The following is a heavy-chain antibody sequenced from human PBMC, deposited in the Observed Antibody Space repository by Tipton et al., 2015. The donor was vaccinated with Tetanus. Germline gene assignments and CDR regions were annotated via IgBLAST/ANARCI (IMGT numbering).Heavy chain of an antibody. V-gene: IGHV4-34*01. CDR1: GGGIIVCNFY. D-gene: IGHD3-10*01. J-gene: IGHJ4*02. CDR3: ARTAGGAGSYYKGKFYFDH. CDR2: IKHSGGT. Sequence: TLSLTCRVSGGGIIVCNFYWGWIRRPPGKGLGWVGEIKHSGGTNYRPSLKGRVNISLDTAINRFTLKLDSVIVADTAMYYRARTAGGAGSYYKGKFYFDHWGQGTQVTVSS.